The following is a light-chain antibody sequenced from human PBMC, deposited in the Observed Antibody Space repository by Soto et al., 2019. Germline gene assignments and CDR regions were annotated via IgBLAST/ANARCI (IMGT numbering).Light chain of an antibody. V-gene: IGKV1-5*03. CDR2: KAS. CDR1: QSISYW. J-gene: IGKJ2*01. CDR3: QQFTTYPYT. Sequence: DIQMTQSPSTLSASVGDRVTITCRASQSISYWLAWYQQKPGEAPNLLIHKASTLESWVPSRFSGSGSGTEFTLTINNLQPDDFATYYCQQFTTYPYTFGQGTRLEIK.